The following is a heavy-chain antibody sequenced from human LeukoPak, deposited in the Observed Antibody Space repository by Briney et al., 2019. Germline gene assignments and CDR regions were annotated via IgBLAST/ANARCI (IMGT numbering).Heavy chain of an antibody. CDR1: GGSINTYY. Sequence: SETLSLTCSVSGGSINTYYWTWIRLSPGKGLDWIGYIYYSGATNNNPSLKSRVSMTVDTYRNQFSLRLRSRTVAADAMYYCARGTVLIGMGKRFFDFWGQGTLVTVSS. CDR2: IYYSGAT. J-gene: IGHJ4*02. V-gene: IGHV4-59*01. D-gene: IGHD2-8*01. CDR3: ARGTVLIGMGKRFFDF.